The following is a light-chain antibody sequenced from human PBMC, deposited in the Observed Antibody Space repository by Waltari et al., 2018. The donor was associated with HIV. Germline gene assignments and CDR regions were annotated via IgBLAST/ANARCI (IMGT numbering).Light chain of an antibody. CDR3: QQYYSAWT. J-gene: IGKJ1*01. CDR1: QSVLYSSDNKNY. CDR2: WAS. Sequence: IVLTQSPDSLAVSLGERATINCTSSQSVLYSSDNKNYLAWYQQKPGQSPKLLIYWASTRESGVPDRFSGSGSGTHFTLTISSLQAEDVAVYFCQQYYSAWTFGQGTKVEIK. V-gene: IGKV4-1*01.